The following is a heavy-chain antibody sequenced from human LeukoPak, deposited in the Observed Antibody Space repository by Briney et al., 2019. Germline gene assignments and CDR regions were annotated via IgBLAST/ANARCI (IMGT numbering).Heavy chain of an antibody. Sequence: PSETLSLTCTVSGGSISSYYWSWIRQPAGKGLEWIGRIYTSGSTNYNPSLKSRVTMSVDTSKNQFSLKLSSVTAADTAVYYCARDWEEMATIMSFDYWGQGTLVTVST. CDR1: GGSISSYY. V-gene: IGHV4-4*07. J-gene: IGHJ4*02. D-gene: IGHD5-24*01. CDR2: IYTSGST. CDR3: ARDWEEMATIMSFDY.